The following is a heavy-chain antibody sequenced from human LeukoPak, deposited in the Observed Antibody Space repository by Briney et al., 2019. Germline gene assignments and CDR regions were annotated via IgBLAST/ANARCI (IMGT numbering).Heavy chain of an antibody. CDR1: GGSFSGYY. CDR2: INHSGST. Sequence: PSETLSLTCAVYGGSFSGYYWSWIRQPPGKGLEWIGEINHSGSTNYNPSLKSRVTISVDTSKNQFSLKLSSVTAADTAVYYCASIPFGVVKNNWFDPWGQGTLVTVSS. CDR3: ASIPFGVVKNNWFDP. J-gene: IGHJ5*02. V-gene: IGHV4-34*01. D-gene: IGHD3-3*01.